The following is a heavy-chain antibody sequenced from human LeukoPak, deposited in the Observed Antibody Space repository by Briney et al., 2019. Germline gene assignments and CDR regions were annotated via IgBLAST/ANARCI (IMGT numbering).Heavy chain of an antibody. CDR2: IYYSGST. CDR1: GGSISSYY. V-gene: IGHV4-59*01. Sequence: SETLSLTCTVSGGSISSYYWSWIRQPPGKGLEWIGYIYYSGSTNYNPSLKSRVTISVDTPKNQFSLKLSSVTAADTAVYYCARSCGGDCYTSPNYYYYYGMDVWGQGTTVTVSS. D-gene: IGHD2-21*02. CDR3: ARSCGGDCYTSPNYYYYYGMDV. J-gene: IGHJ6*02.